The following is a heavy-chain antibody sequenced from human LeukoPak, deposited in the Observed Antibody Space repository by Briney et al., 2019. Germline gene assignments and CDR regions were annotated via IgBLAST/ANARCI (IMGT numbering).Heavy chain of an antibody. D-gene: IGHD3-10*01. CDR2: ISAYNGNT. J-gene: IGHJ4*02. CDR3: ARGSGGTMVRGVITPLDY. V-gene: IGHV1-18*01. Sequence: ASVKVSCKASGYTFTSYGISWVRQAPGQGLEWMGWISAYNGNTNYAQKLQGRVTMTTDTSTSTAYMELRSLRSDDTAVYYCARGSGGTMVRGVITPLDYWGQGTLVTVSS. CDR1: GYTFTSYG.